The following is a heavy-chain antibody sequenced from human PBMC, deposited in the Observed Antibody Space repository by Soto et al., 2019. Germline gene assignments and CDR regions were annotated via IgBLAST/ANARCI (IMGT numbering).Heavy chain of an antibody. J-gene: IGHJ5*02. CDR3: VRDGTKTLRDWFDP. V-gene: IGHV4-4*07. D-gene: IGHD1-1*01. Sequence: SETVSLTCTVSRASISGFYWSRIRKAAGKGLESIGRIYGTGTTDYNPSPKSGVMMSVDTSEKQCSLKLRCVTAADTAVYYCVRDGTKTLRDWFDPGGQGISVTVSS. CDR2: IYGTGTT. CDR1: RASISGFY.